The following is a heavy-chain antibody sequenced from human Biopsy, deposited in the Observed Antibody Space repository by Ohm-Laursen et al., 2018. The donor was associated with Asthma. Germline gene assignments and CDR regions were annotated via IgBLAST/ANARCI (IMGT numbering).Heavy chain of an antibody. CDR2: ITGSGGDT. CDR3: AKHQLFRYLDY. Sequence: SLRLSCSAPGFSFSNYAMNWVRQAPGKGLEWVSSITGSGGDTYYADSVKGRFTISRDNSKNTLYLQINSLRAEDTAVYYCAKHQLFRYLDYWGQGTLVTVSS. CDR1: GFSFSNYA. J-gene: IGHJ4*02. D-gene: IGHD2-2*01. V-gene: IGHV3-23*01.